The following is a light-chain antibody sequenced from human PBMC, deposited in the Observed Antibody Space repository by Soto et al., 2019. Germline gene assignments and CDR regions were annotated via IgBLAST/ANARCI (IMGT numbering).Light chain of an antibody. CDR3: MQGTNWPKT. Sequence: DVVMTQSPLSLPVSLGQPASISCRSSQGLVHGDGNTYLNWFQQRPGQSPRRLIYDVSNRDSGVPDRFSGSGSGTEFTLKISRVEAEDVGVYFCMQGTNWPKTFGQGTKVEIK. J-gene: IGKJ1*01. CDR1: QGLVHGDGNTY. CDR2: DVS. V-gene: IGKV2-30*02.